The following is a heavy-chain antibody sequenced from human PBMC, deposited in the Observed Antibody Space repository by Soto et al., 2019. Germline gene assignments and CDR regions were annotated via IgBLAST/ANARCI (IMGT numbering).Heavy chain of an antibody. CDR3: ARFGYTTEAH. J-gene: IGHJ4*02. CDR1: GLTFSRYT. D-gene: IGHD5-12*01. Sequence: GGSLRLSCAASGLTFSRYTMIWVRQAPGKGLEWVSSISSSSSYIYYADSVKGRFTISRDNAKNSLYLQMNSLRAEDTAVYYCARFGYTTEAHWGQGTLVTVSS. CDR2: ISSSSSYI. V-gene: IGHV3-21*01.